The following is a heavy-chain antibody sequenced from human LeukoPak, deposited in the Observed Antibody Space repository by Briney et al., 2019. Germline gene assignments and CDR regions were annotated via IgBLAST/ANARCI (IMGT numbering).Heavy chain of an antibody. CDR2: INPHSGGT. CDR1: GYTFTDYY. J-gene: IGHJ4*02. V-gene: IGHV1-2*02. Sequence: GASVKVSCKASGYTFTDYYMHWVRQAPGQGLEWMGWINPHSGGTDHAQKFQGRVTMTRDTSISTAYMGLSRLRSDDTAVYYCARDMDSGPDFFDYWGLGTLVTVSS. D-gene: IGHD1-26*01. CDR3: ARDMDSGPDFFDY.